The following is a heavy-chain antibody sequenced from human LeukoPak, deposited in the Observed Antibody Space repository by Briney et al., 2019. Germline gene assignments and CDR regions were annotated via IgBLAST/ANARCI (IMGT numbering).Heavy chain of an antibody. V-gene: IGHV1-18*01. J-gene: IGHJ4*02. CDR1: GYTFTSYG. CDR3: AKISYSSGWGYFDY. D-gene: IGHD6-19*01. Sequence: EASVKVSCKASGYTFTSYGISWVRQAPGQGLEWMGWISAYNGNTNYAQKLQGRVTMTTDTSTSTAYMELRSLRSDDTAVYYCAKISYSSGWGYFDYWGQGTLVTVSS. CDR2: ISAYNGNT.